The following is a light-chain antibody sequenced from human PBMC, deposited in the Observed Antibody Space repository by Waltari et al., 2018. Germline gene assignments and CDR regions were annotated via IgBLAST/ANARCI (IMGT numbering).Light chain of an antibody. J-gene: IGKJ1*01. CDR2: GSS. CDR1: KNIRTD. V-gene: IGKV1-6*01. CDR3: LQDDSYIQS. Sequence: AIQMTQSPSSLSASVGDRVTITCRPSKNIRTDLGWYQQKPGRAPKFLIYGSSILYGGVPSRVSGSGSGTFFALTISSLQPEEFATYYCLQDDSYIQSFGQGTKVEIK.